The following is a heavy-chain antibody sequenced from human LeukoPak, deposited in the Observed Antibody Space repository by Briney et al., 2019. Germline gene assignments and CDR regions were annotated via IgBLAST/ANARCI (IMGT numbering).Heavy chain of an antibody. J-gene: IGHJ6*03. D-gene: IGHD3-22*01. Sequence: GESLKISCKGSGYSFTSYWIGWVRQMPGKGLEWMGIIYPGDSDTRCSPSFQGQVTISADKSISTAYLQWSSLKASDTAMYYCARLGYYYDSSGYYWPGDYYYYYMDVWGKGTTVTVSS. CDR1: GYSFTSYW. CDR3: ARLGYYYDSSGYYWPGDYYYYYMDV. V-gene: IGHV5-51*01. CDR2: IYPGDSDT.